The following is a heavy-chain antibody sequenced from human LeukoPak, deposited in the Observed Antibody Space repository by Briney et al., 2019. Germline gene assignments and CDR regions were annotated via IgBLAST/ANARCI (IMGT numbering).Heavy chain of an antibody. Sequence: GGSLRLSCAASGFTFSSYAMSWVRQAPGKGLEWVSAISGSGGSTYYADSVKVRFTISRDNSKNTLYLQMNSLRAEDTAVYYCAKYYYDSVGFNAFDIWGQGTMVTVSS. CDR1: GFTFSSYA. D-gene: IGHD3-22*01. CDR3: AKYYYDSVGFNAFDI. V-gene: IGHV3-23*01. CDR2: ISGSGGST. J-gene: IGHJ3*02.